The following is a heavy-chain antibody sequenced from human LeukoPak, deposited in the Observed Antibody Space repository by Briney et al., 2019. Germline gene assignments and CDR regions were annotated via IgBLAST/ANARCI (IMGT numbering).Heavy chain of an antibody. V-gene: IGHV3-74*01. D-gene: IGHD1-26*01. Sequence: GGSLRLSCAASGFAFSSYSMNWVRQAPGKGLVWVSRINSDGSSRSYADSVKGRFTISRDNAKDTLYLQMNSLRVEDTAVYYCARDGVGATRRVPFDIWGQGTLVTVSS. CDR2: INSDGSSR. CDR1: GFAFSSYS. CDR3: ARDGVGATRRVPFDI. J-gene: IGHJ3*02.